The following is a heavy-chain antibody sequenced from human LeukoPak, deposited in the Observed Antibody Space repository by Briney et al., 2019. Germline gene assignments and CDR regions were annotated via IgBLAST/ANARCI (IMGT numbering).Heavy chain of an antibody. D-gene: IGHD6-19*01. CDR3: ARGVGQWLANWFDP. Sequence: ASVKVSCKASGYTFTGYYMHGVRQAPGQGLDWMGLINPNSGGTNYAQKFQGRVTMTRDTSISTAYMELSRLRSDDTAVYYCARGVGQWLANWFDPWGQGTLVTVSS. V-gene: IGHV1-2*02. J-gene: IGHJ5*02. CDR2: INPNSGGT. CDR1: GYTFTGYY.